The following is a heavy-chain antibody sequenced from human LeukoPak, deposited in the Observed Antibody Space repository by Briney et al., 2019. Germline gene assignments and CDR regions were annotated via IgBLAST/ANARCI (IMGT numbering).Heavy chain of an antibody. CDR3: ARDGTLYCSSTSCYGGNWFDP. V-gene: IGHV3-30-3*01. Sequence: GGSLRLSYAASGFTFSSYAMHWVRQAPGKGLEWVAVISYDGSNKYYADSVKGRFTISRDNSKNTLYLQMNSLRAEDTAVYYCARDGTLYCSSTSCYGGNWFDPWGQGTLVTVSS. D-gene: IGHD2-2*01. CDR1: GFTFSSYA. CDR2: ISYDGSNK. J-gene: IGHJ5*02.